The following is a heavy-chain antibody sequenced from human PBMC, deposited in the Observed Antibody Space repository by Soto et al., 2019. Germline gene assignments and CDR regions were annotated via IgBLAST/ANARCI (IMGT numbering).Heavy chain of an antibody. CDR2: ISGSGTHT. Sequence: EVQLLESGGDLIQPGGSLRLSCAASGFTFSNYAMTWVRQASGEGLEWVSAISGSGTHTHYADSVKGRFTVSRDNPKNILYLLMDSLRAEDTAAYYCARYSDVSGRNDGFDIWGQGTVVTVSS. CDR3: ARYSDVSGRNDGFDI. J-gene: IGHJ3*02. V-gene: IGHV3-23*01. CDR1: GFTFSNYA. D-gene: IGHD3-16*01.